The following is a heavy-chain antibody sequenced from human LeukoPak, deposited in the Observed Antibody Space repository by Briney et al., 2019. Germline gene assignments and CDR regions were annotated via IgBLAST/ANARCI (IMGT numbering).Heavy chain of an antibody. CDR1: GFTFSTYW. CDR2: INSDGSST. D-gene: IGHD4-17*01. CDR3: ARAYYGDCLDY. J-gene: IGHJ4*02. Sequence: GGSLRLSCAASGFTFSTYWMHWVRHAPGKGLVWVSRINSDGSSTSYADSVKGRFTISRDNAKNTLYLQMNSLRAEDTAVYYCARAYYGDCLDYWGQGTLVTVSS. V-gene: IGHV3-74*01.